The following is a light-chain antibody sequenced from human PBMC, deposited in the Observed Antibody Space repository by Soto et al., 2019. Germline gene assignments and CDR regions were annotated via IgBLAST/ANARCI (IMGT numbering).Light chain of an antibody. V-gene: IGKV3-20*01. CDR1: QSISSNY. CDR2: GAS. Sequence: EIVLTQSPGTLSLSPGERATLSCRASQSISSNYLARYQQKPGQAPRHLIYGASSRATGIPDRFSGSGSGTDFTLTISRLEAEDSAIYYCQQYGSWTFGQGTKVEIK. J-gene: IGKJ1*01. CDR3: QQYGSWT.